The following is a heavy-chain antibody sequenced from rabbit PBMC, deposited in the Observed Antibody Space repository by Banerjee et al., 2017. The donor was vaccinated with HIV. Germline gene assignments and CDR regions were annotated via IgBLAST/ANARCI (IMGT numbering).Heavy chain of an antibody. CDR3: ARDLPDIIGWNFGF. D-gene: IGHD1-1*01. CDR2: INTSSGGA. CDR1: GFDLSNYG. V-gene: IGHV1S45*01. J-gene: IGHJ4*02. Sequence: QEQLVESGGGLVQPGGSLKLSCKASGFDLSNYGVSWVRQAPGKGLEWIGCINTSSGGAAYATWAKGRFTISKTSSTTVTLQMTSLTAADTATYFCARDLPDIIGWNFGFWGPGTLVTVS.